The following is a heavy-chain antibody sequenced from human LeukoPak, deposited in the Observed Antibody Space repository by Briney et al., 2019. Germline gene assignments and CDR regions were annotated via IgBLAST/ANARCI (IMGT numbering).Heavy chain of an antibody. J-gene: IGHJ4*02. V-gene: IGHV3-43*02. Sequence: GGSLRLSCAASGFTFDDYAMHWVRQAPGKGLEWVSLISGDGGSTYYADSVKGRFTISRDNSKNSLYLQMNSLRTEDTALYYCAKDTDGYSSSWTHFDYWGQGTLVTVSS. D-gene: IGHD6-13*01. CDR2: ISGDGGST. CDR1: GFTFDDYA. CDR3: AKDTDGYSSSWTHFDY.